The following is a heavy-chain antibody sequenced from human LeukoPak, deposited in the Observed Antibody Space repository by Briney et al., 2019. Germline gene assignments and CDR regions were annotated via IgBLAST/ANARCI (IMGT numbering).Heavy chain of an antibody. Sequence: SETLSLTCAVYGGSFSGYYWSWIRQPPGKGLEWIGEINHSGSTNYNPSLKSRVTISVDTSKNQFSLKLSSVTAADTAVYYCARGRGSSSWIYFEYWGQGTLVTVSS. CDR2: INHSGST. CDR1: GGSFSGYY. J-gene: IGHJ4*02. CDR3: ARGRGSSSWIYFEY. D-gene: IGHD6-13*01. V-gene: IGHV4-34*01.